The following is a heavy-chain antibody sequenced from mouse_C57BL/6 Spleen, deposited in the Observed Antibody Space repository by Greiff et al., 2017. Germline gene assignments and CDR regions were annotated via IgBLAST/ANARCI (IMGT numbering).Heavy chain of an antibody. V-gene: IGHV1-64*01. CDR3: ARTYGSSYWYFDV. J-gene: IGHJ1*03. D-gene: IGHD1-1*01. CDR2: IHPNSGST. CDR1: GYTFTSYW. Sequence: VQLQESGAELVKPGASVKLSCKASGYTFTSYWMHWVKQRPGQGLEWIGMIHPNSGSTNYNEKFKGKATLTVDKSSSTAYMQLSSLTSEDSAVYYCARTYGSSYWYFDVWGTGTTVTVSS.